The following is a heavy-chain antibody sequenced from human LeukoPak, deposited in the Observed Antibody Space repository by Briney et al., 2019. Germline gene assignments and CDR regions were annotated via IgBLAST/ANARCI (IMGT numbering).Heavy chain of an antibody. Sequence: SETLSLTCAVYGGSFSGYYWSWIRQPPGKGLECIGEINHSGSTNYNPSLKSRVTISVDTSKNQFSLKLSSVTAADTAVYYCARGTLRKGYCSSTSCYTTRVWFDPWGQGTLVTVSS. J-gene: IGHJ5*02. CDR1: GGSFSGYY. D-gene: IGHD2-2*02. CDR3: ARGTLRKGYCSSTSCYTTRVWFDP. V-gene: IGHV4-34*01. CDR2: INHSGST.